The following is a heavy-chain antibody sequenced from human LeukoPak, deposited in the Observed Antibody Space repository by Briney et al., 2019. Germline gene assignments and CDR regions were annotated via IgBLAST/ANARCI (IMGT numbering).Heavy chain of an antibody. V-gene: IGHV3-33*01. D-gene: IGHD2-21*02. CDR1: GFTFSSYG. Sequence: GGPLRLSCAASGFTFSSYGMHWVRHAPGKGLEWVAVIWYDGSNKYHIDSVKGRFNISRENSKNTLYLQMNSLRAEDTAIYYCARGNGGDHWAMDYWGQGTLVTVSS. J-gene: IGHJ4*02. CDR3: ARGNGGDHWAMDY. CDR2: IWYDGSNK.